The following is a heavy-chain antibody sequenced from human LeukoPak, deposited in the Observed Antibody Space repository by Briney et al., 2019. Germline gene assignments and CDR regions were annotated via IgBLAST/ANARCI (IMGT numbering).Heavy chain of an antibody. V-gene: IGHV3-23*01. D-gene: IGHD2-2*01. CDR3: ARDRHYCSSTSCPFDY. J-gene: IGHJ4*02. Sequence: GGSLRLSCAASGFTFSKYAMSWVRQAPGKGLEWVSTINDRGTGTYYADSVKGRFTIPRDNAKNSLYLQMNSLRAEDTAVYYCARDRHYCSSTSCPFDYWGQGTLVTVSS. CDR2: INDRGTGT. CDR1: GFTFSKYA.